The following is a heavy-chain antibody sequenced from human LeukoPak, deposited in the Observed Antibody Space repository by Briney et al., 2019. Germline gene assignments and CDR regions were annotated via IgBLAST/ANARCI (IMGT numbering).Heavy chain of an antibody. D-gene: IGHD3-10*01. CDR3: AREGRNYYGSGSYSGNWFDP. J-gene: IGHJ5*02. CDR1: GGSISSYY. Sequence: PSETLSLTCIVSGGSISSYYWSWIRQPPGKGLEWIGYIYYSGSTNYNPSLKSRVTISVDTSKNQFSLKLSSVTAADTAVYYCAREGRNYYGSGSYSGNWFDPWGQGTLVTVSS. V-gene: IGHV4-59*12. CDR2: IYYSGST.